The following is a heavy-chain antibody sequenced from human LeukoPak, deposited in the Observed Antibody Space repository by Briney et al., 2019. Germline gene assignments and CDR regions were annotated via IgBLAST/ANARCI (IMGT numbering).Heavy chain of an antibody. D-gene: IGHD3-22*01. V-gene: IGHV3-23*01. J-gene: IGHJ4*02. CDR3: AVDWYDSSGYGTFDY. CDR1: GFSFSSYG. CDR2: IAGSGGNT. Sequence: GGSLRLSCAASGFSFSSYGMSWVRQGPGKGLEWVSTIAGSGGNTDYADSVKGRFTISRDNSKNTLYLQMHSLRAEDTAVYYCAVDWYDSSGYGTFDYWGQGTLVTVSS.